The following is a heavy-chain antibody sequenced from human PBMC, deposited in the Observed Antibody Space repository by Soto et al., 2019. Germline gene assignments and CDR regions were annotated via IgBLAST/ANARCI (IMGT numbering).Heavy chain of an antibody. J-gene: IGHJ6*02. CDR2: IYPGDSDT. CDR1: GYTFTNYW. CDR3: AASIFYYGMDV. Sequence: LKISCKGSGYTFTNYWIGWVRQMPGKGLEWMGIIYPGDSDTKYNPSFQGQVTISADKSITTTYLQWSSLKASDTAIYYCAASIFYYGMDVWVQGTTVTVSS. V-gene: IGHV5-51*01.